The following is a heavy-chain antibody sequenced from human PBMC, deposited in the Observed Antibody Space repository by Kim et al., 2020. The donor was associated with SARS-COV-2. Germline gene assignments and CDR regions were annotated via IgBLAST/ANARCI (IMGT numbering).Heavy chain of an antibody. Sequence: GGSLRLSCAASGFTFDDYAMHWVRQAPGKGLEWVSGISWNSGSIGYADSVKGRFTISRDNAKNSLYLQMNSLRAEDTALYYCAKVLRYFDWTDADFDYWG. D-gene: IGHD3-9*01. J-gene: IGHJ4*01. CDR1: GFTFDDYA. V-gene: IGHV3-9*01. CDR3: AKVLRYFDWTDADFDY. CDR2: ISWNSGSI.